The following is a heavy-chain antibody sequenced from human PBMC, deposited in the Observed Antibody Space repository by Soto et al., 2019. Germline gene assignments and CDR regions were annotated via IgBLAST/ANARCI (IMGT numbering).Heavy chain of an antibody. Sequence: PSETLSLTCTVSGGSISSSSYYWGWIRQPPGKGLEWIGSIYYSGSTYYNPSLKSRVTISVDTSKNQFSLKLSSVTAADTAVYYCARHSSATHNGLARNWFDPWGQGTLVTVSS. CDR1: GGSISSSSYY. CDR2: IYYSGST. J-gene: IGHJ5*02. V-gene: IGHV4-39*01. CDR3: ARHSSATHNGLARNWFDP. D-gene: IGHD3-3*02.